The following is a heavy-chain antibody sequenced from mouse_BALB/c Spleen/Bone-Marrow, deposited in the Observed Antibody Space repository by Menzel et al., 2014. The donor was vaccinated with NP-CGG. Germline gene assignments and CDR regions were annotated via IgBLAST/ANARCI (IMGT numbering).Heavy chain of an antibody. Sequence: EVKLVESGGGLVKPGGSLKLSCAASGFTFSSYAMSWIRQTPEKRLEWVATISSGGNYTYYPDSVKGRFTISRDNAKNTLYLRMSSLRSEDTAMYYWARPNTDYFDYWGQGTTLTVS. CDR1: GFTFSSYA. J-gene: IGHJ2*01. CDR3: ARPNTDYFDY. V-gene: IGHV5-9-1*01. CDR2: ISSGGNYT. D-gene: IGHD5-1-1*01.